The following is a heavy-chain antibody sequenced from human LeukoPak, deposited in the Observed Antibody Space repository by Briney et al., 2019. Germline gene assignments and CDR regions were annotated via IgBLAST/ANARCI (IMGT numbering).Heavy chain of an antibody. CDR2: IKQDGSEK. CDR3: ARDDCSSISCYHNWFDP. J-gene: IGHJ5*02. V-gene: IGHV3-7*01. CDR1: GFTFSSYW. Sequence: GGSLRLSCAASGFTFSSYWMSWVRPAPGHGLEWVANIKQDGSEKYYVDSVKGRFTISRDNAKNSLYPQMSSLRAEDTAVYYCARDDCSSISCYHNWFDPWGQGTLVTVSS. D-gene: IGHD2-2*01.